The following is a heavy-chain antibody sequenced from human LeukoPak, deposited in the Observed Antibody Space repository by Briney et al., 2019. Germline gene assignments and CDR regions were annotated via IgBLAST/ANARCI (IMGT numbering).Heavy chain of an antibody. J-gene: IGHJ2*01. CDR1: GGAISSSTYY. CDR3: VGHPPPYNWGYRYLDL. Sequence: SETLSLTCSVSGGAISSSTYYWGWIRLPPGKGLEWIGSIYYTGSNYYNPSLKSRVTISVDTSKNQFSLKLSSVTAADTAVYYCVGHPPPYNWGYRYLDLWGRGTLVTVSS. V-gene: IGHV4-39*01. D-gene: IGHD1-20*01. CDR2: IYYTGSN.